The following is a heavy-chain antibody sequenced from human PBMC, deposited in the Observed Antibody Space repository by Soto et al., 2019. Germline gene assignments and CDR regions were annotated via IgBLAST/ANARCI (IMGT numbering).Heavy chain of an antibody. Sequence: GGSLRLSCAASGFTFSSYGMHWVRQAPGKGLEWVAVISYDGSNKYYADSVKGRFTISRDNSKNTLYLQMNSLRAEDTAVYYCAKDNGGFDYWGQGTLVTVSS. CDR2: ISYDGSNK. V-gene: IGHV3-30*18. CDR1: GFTFSSYG. J-gene: IGHJ4*02. CDR3: AKDNGGFDY. D-gene: IGHD3-10*01.